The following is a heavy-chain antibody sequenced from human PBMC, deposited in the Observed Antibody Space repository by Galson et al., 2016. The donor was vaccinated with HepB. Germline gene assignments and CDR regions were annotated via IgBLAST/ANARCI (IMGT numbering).Heavy chain of an antibody. V-gene: IGHV1-24*01. D-gene: IGHD3-3*01. Sequence: SVKVSCKVSGYTLSELSMHWVRQAPGKGLEWMGGFDPEDGETIYAQKFQGRVTMTEDTSTDTAYMKLSSLRSEDTAVYYCAEKRDYDFWSGYEKWGQGTLVTVSS. CDR2: FDPEDGET. CDR3: AEKRDYDFWSGYEK. J-gene: IGHJ4*02. CDR1: GYTLSELS.